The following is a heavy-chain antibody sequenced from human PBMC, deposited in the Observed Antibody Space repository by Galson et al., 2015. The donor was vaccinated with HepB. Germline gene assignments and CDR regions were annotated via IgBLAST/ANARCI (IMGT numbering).Heavy chain of an antibody. D-gene: IGHD3-10*01. V-gene: IGHV5-10-1*01. Sequence: QSGAEVKKPVESLRISCKGSGYSFTSYWISWVRQMSGKGLEWMGRIDPSDSYSNYSPSFQGHVTISADKSISTAYLQWSSLKASDTAMYYCASLLPGVGSGSYDAFDIWGQGTMVTVSS. J-gene: IGHJ3*02. CDR2: IDPSDSYS. CDR1: GYSFTSYW. CDR3: ASLLPGVGSGSYDAFDI.